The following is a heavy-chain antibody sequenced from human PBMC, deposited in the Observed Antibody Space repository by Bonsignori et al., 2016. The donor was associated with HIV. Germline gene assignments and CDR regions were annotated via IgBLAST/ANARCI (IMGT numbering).Heavy chain of an antibody. J-gene: IGHJ5*02. CDR1: GGSISDSNYY. V-gene: IGHV4-39*01. CDR3: ARSSSTRGINP. Sequence: QLHLQESGPGLVTPSETLSLSCTVSGGSISDSNYYWGWIRQPPGKGLEWIGSIHYSWNTYYNPSLKSRVTISVDTSKNQFSLKLSSVTAADTAVYLCARSSSTRGINPWGPGNPGHRLL. CDR2: IHYSWNT.